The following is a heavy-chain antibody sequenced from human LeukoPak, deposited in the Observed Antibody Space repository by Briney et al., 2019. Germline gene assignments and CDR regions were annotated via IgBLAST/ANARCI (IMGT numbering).Heavy chain of an antibody. V-gene: IGHV1-69*04. CDR3: AFRIAVAGSVEYFQH. CDR2: IIPILGIA. D-gene: IGHD6-19*01. Sequence: SVKVSCKASGGTFSSYAISWVRQAPGQGLEWMGRIIPILGIANYAQKFRGRVTITADKSTSTAYMELSSLRSEDTAVYYCAFRIAVAGSVEYFQHWGQGTLVTVSS. J-gene: IGHJ1*01. CDR1: GGTFSSYA.